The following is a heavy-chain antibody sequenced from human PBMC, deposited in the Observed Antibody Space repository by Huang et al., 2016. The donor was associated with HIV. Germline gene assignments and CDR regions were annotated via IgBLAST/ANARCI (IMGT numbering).Heavy chain of an antibody. D-gene: IGHD3-9*01. CDR2: FEHEIGET. Sequence: QVQLVQSRAEVKKPGASVKVSCKVSEYTLTELSIHWVRQPPGKGLEWMGVFEHEIGETIVAQHFQGRVTMTEDTATEAAFMELRGLGAEDTAVYYCATGFDVFFDFWGQGTLVTVSS. CDR3: ATGFDVFFDF. CDR1: EYTLTELS. J-gene: IGHJ4*02. V-gene: IGHV1-24*01.